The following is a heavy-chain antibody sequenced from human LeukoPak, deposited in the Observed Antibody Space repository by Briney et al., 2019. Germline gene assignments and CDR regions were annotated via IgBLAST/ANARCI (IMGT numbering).Heavy chain of an antibody. D-gene: IGHD2/OR15-2a*01. J-gene: IGHJ6*03. V-gene: IGHV4-39*07. CDR2: IYYSGST. Sequence: SETLSLTCTVSGGSISSSSYYWGWIRQPPGKGLEWIGSIYYSGSTYYNPSLKSRVTISVDTSKNQFSLKLSSVTAADTAVYYCARVIFYRTQRGFYYYYYMDVWGKGTTVTVSS. CDR3: ARVIFYRTQRGFYYYYYMDV. CDR1: GGSISSSSYY.